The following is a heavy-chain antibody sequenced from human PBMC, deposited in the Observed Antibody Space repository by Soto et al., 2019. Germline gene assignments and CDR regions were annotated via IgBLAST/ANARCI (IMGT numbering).Heavy chain of an antibody. V-gene: IGHV4-30-4*08. CDR3: DRSYSSGNFDY. J-gene: IGHJ4*02. D-gene: IGHD6-19*01. CDR2: IYYSGST. CDR1: GDSVSNSGYY. Sequence: SETLSLTCTVSGDSVSNSGYYWGWIRQPPGKGLEWIGYIYYSGSTYYNPSLKSRVTISVDTSKNQFSLKLSSVTAADTAVYYCDRSYSSGNFDYCGQGTMVTVYS.